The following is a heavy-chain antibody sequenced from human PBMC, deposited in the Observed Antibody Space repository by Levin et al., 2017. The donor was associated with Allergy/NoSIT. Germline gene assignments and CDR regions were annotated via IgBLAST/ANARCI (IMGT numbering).Heavy chain of an antibody. CDR2: ISSSGSST. CDR3: ARGTYYDFWTHSYGMDV. V-gene: IGHV3-48*03. Sequence: GASVKVSCASSGFTFSKYEMDWVRQAPGKGLEWVSYISSSGSSTSYAESVKGRFTISRDNTKNLVYLQMNGLRVEDTAVYYCARGTYYDFWTHSYGMDVWGQGTTVTVSS. CDR1: GFTFSKYE. J-gene: IGHJ6*02. D-gene: IGHD3/OR15-3a*01.